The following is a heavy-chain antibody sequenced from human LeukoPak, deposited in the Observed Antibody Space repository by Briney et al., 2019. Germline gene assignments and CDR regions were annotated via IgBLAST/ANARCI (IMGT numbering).Heavy chain of an antibody. Sequence: ASVKVSCKASGYTFTGYYMHWVRQAPGQGLEWMGWINPNSGGTDYAQKFQGRVTMTRDTSISTAYMELSRLRSDDTAVYYCVGIGYSYGNYYFDYWGQGTLVTVSS. CDR1: GYTFTGYY. CDR2: INPNSGGT. J-gene: IGHJ4*02. D-gene: IGHD5-18*01. V-gene: IGHV1-2*02. CDR3: VGIGYSYGNYYFDY.